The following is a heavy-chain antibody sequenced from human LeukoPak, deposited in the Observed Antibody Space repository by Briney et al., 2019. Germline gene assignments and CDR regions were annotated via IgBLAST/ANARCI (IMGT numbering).Heavy chain of an antibody. V-gene: IGHV4-4*07. Sequence: SETLSLTCTVSGGSISSYYWSWIRQPAGKGLEWIGRIYTSGSTNYNPSLKSRVTISVDTSKNHFSLRLSSVTAADTPVYYCARGRAAGFGYGSTYYDYWGQGTLVTVSS. CDR2: IYTSGST. J-gene: IGHJ4*02. CDR1: GGSISSYY. CDR3: ARGRAAGFGYGSTYYDY. D-gene: IGHD3-10*01.